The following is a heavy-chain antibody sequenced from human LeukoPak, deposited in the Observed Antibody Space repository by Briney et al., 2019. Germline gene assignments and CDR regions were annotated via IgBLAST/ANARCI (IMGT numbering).Heavy chain of an antibody. V-gene: IGHV1-69*04. D-gene: IGHD4-17*01. CDR3: ARDLDYEDAFDI. CDR2: IIPILGIA. J-gene: IGHJ3*02. CDR1: GGTFSSYV. Sequence: SVKVSCKDSGGTFSSYVISWVRQAPGQGLEWMGRIIPILGIANYAQKFQGRVTITADKSTSTAYMELSSLRSEDTAVYYCARDLDYEDAFDIWGQGTMVTVSS.